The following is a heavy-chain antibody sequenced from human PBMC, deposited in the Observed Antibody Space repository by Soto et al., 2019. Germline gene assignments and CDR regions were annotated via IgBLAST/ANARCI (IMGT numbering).Heavy chain of an antibody. J-gene: IGHJ2*01. CDR2: MDGGSTNT. CDR1: GCTISNSA. V-gene: IGHV3-23*01. CDR3: AKDIWGYSFDL. Sequence: EVQVLESGGGLVQPGRSLRLSCGASGCTISNSAMAWVRQAPGQGLEWVSAMDGGSTNTHYADSVQGRFTISRDSSKNSLFLQMDSLRADDTALYYCAKDIWGYSFDLWGRGTLVTVSS. D-gene: IGHD7-27*01.